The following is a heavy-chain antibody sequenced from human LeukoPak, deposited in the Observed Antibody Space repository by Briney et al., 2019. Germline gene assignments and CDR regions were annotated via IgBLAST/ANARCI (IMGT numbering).Heavy chain of an antibody. J-gene: IGHJ4*02. V-gene: IGHV3-43*02. CDR1: GFTFDDYA. CDR2: ISGDGGST. D-gene: IGHD2-8*01. Sequence: GGSLRLSCAASGFTFDDYAMHWVRQAPGKGLEWVSLISGDGGSTYYADSVRGRFTISRDNSENSLYLQMNNLRIEDTALYYCAKDRDTTGFDRWGQGTLVTVSS. CDR3: AKDRDTTGFDR.